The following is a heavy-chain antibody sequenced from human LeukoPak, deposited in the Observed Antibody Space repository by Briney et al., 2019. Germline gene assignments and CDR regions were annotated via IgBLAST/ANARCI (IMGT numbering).Heavy chain of an antibody. CDR3: ARARDSSGYYYYPEYFDY. CDR1: GFTFEDYG. Sequence: GGSLRLSCAASGFTFEDYGMHWVRQTPGKGLEWVSGISWNSGSIAYVDSVKGRFTISRDNAKNSLYLQMNSLRAEDTAVYYCARARDSSGYYYYPEYFDYWGQGTLVTVSS. D-gene: IGHD3-22*01. V-gene: IGHV3-9*01. J-gene: IGHJ4*02. CDR2: ISWNSGSI.